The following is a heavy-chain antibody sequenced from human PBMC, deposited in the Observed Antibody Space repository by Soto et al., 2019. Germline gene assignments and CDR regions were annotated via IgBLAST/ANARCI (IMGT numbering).Heavy chain of an antibody. V-gene: IGHV4-39*01. Sequence: QLQLQESGPGLVKPSETQSLTCTVSGGSISSNSYYWAWIRQPPGKGLEWIGSGYHGGNTYYNPSHTSRDTISVDTSTNQFSLKLNSVTAADTAVYYCARHLSGYGYLYFDYWGQGILVTVSS. CDR2: GYHGGNT. J-gene: IGHJ4*02. CDR3: ARHLSGYGYLYFDY. CDR1: GGSISSNSYY. D-gene: IGHD5-18*01.